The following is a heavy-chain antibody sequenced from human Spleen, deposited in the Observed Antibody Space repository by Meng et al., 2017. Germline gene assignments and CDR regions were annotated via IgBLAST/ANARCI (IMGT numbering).Heavy chain of an antibody. J-gene: IGHJ4*02. Sequence: QVQLQESGPGLVKPSGTLAITCVVLGGSISSIDWWSWVRQPPGKGLEWIGEIYHGGDTNYNPSLKSRVTIAIDKSKNQFSLKLSSVTAADTAAYYCASWIYSCGWQWGQGALVTVSS. CDR3: ASWIYSCGWQ. CDR1: GGSISSIDW. D-gene: IGHD6-19*01. CDR2: IYHGGDT. V-gene: IGHV4/OR15-8*02.